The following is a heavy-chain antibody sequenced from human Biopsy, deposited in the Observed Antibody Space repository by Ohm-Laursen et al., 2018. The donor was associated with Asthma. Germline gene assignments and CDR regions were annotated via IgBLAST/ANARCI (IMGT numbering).Heavy chain of an antibody. CDR3: ARDGTDMNEAMPKDY. J-gene: IGHJ4*02. Sequence: SLRLSCSASGFTFSSYAMSWVRQAPGKGLEWVSAISGSSSYIYYADSVKGRFTISRDNAKNSLYLQMNSLRAEDTAVYYCARDGTDMNEAMPKDYWGQGTLVTVSS. CDR1: GFTFSSYA. D-gene: IGHD2-2*01. CDR2: ISGSSSYI. V-gene: IGHV3-21*01.